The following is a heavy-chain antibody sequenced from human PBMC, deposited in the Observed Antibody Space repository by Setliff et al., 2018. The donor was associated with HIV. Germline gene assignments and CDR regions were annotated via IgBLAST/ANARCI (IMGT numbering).Heavy chain of an antibody. J-gene: IGHJ4*02. D-gene: IGHD2-2*03. V-gene: IGHV3-11*01. CDR2: ISSSGGVK. CDR3: AKVDNGHCTSASCRDFDY. Sequence: LSLTCRVSGMSISGYYWSWIRQSPGKGLEWISYISSSGGVKYYADSVKGRFTISRDNAKNTLYLQMNSLTAEDTAVYYCAKVDNGHCTSASCRDFDYWGQGTLVTVSS. CDR1: GMSISGYY.